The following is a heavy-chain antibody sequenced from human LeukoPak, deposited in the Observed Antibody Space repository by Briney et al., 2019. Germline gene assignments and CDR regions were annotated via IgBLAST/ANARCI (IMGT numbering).Heavy chain of an antibody. Sequence: SETLSLTCAVYGGSFSGYYWSWIRQPPGKGLEWIGEINHSGSTNYNPSLKSRVTISVDTSKNQFSLKLSSVTAADTAVYYCARGRWTTNYYYMDVWGKGTTVTVSS. CDR2: INHSGST. J-gene: IGHJ6*03. CDR3: ARGRWTTNYYYMDV. D-gene: IGHD4-17*01. CDR1: GGSFSGYY. V-gene: IGHV4-34*01.